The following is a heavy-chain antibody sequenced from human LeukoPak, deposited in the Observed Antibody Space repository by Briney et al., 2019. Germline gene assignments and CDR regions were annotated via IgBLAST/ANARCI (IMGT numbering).Heavy chain of an antibody. J-gene: IGHJ6*02. CDR1: GYTFTSYG. CDR3: ARGVVPAAKRSYYYYGMDV. Sequence: ASVKVSCKASGYTFTSYGISWVRQARGQGLEWMGWISAYNGNTNYAQKLQGRVTMTTDTSTSTAYMELRSLRSNDTAVYYCARGVVPAAKRSYYYYGMDVWGQGTTVTVSS. CDR2: ISAYNGNT. D-gene: IGHD2-2*01. V-gene: IGHV1-18*01.